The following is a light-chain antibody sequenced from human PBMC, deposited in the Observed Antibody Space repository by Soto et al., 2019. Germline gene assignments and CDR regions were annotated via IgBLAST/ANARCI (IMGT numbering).Light chain of an antibody. CDR1: HSVSGSY. CDR2: AAS. Sequence: EIVLTQSPGTLSLSPGERATLSCSASHSVSGSYLAWYQQKPGQAPQLLIYAASSRATGIPDRFSGSGSGTYFTITSSRLEPEDFAVYYCLHYGDSRTFGRGTKVETK. J-gene: IGKJ1*01. CDR3: LHYGDSRT. V-gene: IGKV3-20*01.